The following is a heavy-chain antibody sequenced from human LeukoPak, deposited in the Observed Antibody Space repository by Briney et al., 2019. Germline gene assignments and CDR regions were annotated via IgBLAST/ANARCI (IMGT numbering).Heavy chain of an antibody. CDR2: ISSSSSTI. Sequence: GGSLRLSCAASGFTFSSYSMNWVRQAPGKGLEWVSYISSSSSTIYYADSVKGRFTISRDNSKNTVYLQMNSLRVEDTAIYYCARDPLTGSYGVNWLDPWGQGTLVTVSS. CDR1: GFTFSSYS. CDR3: ARDPLTGSYGVNWLDP. D-gene: IGHD1-26*01. V-gene: IGHV3-48*01. J-gene: IGHJ5*02.